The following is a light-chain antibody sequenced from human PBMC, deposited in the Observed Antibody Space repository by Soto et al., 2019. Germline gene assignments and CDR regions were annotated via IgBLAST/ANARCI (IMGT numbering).Light chain of an antibody. CDR3: QQSGSTLFT. CDR1: QTVSSNY. Sequence: EVVLTQSPGTLSLPPGERATLSCRASQTVSSNYLAWYQQKPGQAPRLLIYGSFNRAPGIPHRFSSSGSGTDFTLTISRLEPEDFAVYYCQQSGSTLFTFGGGTKVDIK. J-gene: IGKJ4*01. V-gene: IGKV3-20*01. CDR2: GSF.